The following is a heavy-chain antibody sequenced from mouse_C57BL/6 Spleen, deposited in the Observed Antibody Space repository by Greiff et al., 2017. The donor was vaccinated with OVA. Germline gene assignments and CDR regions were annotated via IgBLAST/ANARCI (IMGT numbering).Heavy chain of an antibody. CDR1: GFTFTTYP. CDR2: FHPYNVDT. CDR3: ARESGDYAMDY. V-gene: IGHV1-47*01. Sequence: QVQLQQSGAELVKPGASVKMSCTASGFTFTTYPIEWMKQTPGKSLEWIGNFHPYNVDTKYTEKFKGKATLTVEKYSNTLYLELSRLTSDDSAVYYCARESGDYAMDYWGQGTSVTVSS. J-gene: IGHJ4*01.